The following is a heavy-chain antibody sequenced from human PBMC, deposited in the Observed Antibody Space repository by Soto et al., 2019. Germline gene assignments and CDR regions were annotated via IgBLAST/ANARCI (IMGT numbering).Heavy chain of an antibody. CDR1: GYTFISYS. Sequence: GASVKVSCKPSGYTFISYSMSWVRQATGQGLEWMGWMNPNSGNTGYAQKFQGRVTMTRNTSISTAYMELSSLGSEDTAVYYCAREMKGYCSSTSCYTIDAFDIWGQGTMVTVSS. CDR3: AREMKGYCSSTSCYTIDAFDI. J-gene: IGHJ3*02. V-gene: IGHV1-8*01. D-gene: IGHD2-2*02. CDR2: MNPNSGNT.